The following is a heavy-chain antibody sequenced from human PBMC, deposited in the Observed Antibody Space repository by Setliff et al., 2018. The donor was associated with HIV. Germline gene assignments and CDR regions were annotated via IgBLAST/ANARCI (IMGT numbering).Heavy chain of an antibody. D-gene: IGHD6-19*01. Sequence: KPSETLSLTCTVSGGSIYSRGFFWGWVRQPPGKGLEWIGSISYRGENHYNPSFMSRVAISADTSKNRYSLNLRSVTASDTAVYYCARDSGWWQIDYWGQGTLVTVSS. V-gene: IGHV4-39*02. CDR1: GGSIYSRGFF. CDR2: ISYRGEN. J-gene: IGHJ4*02. CDR3: ARDSGWWQIDY.